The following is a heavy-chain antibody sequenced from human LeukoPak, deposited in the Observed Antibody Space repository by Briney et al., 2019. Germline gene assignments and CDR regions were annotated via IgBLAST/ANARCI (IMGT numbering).Heavy chain of an antibody. CDR1: GFTFSSYG. Sequence: GASLRLSCAASGFTFSSYGMHWVRQAPGKGLEWVAVISYDGSNKYYADSVKGRFTISRDNSKNTLYLQMNSLRAEDTAVYYCAKDRLYCSSTSCYYYYYGMDVWGQGTTVTVSS. V-gene: IGHV3-30*18. CDR2: ISYDGSNK. D-gene: IGHD2-2*01. J-gene: IGHJ6*02. CDR3: AKDRLYCSSTSCYYYYYGMDV.